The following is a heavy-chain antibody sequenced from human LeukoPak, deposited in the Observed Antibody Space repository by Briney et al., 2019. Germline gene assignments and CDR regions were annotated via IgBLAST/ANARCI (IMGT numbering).Heavy chain of an antibody. D-gene: IGHD2-2*01. CDR2: INHSGST. CDR1: GGSFSGYY. V-gene: IGHV4-34*01. CDR3: ARFGQPRRYCSSTSCYDY. Sequence: SETLSLTCAVYGGSFSGYYWSWIRQPPRKGLEWIGEINHSGSTNYNPSLKSRVTISVDTSKNQFSLKLSSVTAADTAVYYCARFGQPRRYCSSTSCYDYWGQGTLVTVSS. J-gene: IGHJ4*02.